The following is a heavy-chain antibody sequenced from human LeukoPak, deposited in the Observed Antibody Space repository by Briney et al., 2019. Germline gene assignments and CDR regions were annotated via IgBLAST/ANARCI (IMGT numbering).Heavy chain of an antibody. CDR3: ARCTGTTRGAFDI. D-gene: IGHD3-10*02. CDR1: GGSISSYY. Sequence: SETLSLTCTVSGGSISSYYWSWIRQPPGKGPEWIGYFYTSGSTNYNPSLKSRVTISVDTSKNQFSLKLSSVTAADTAVYYCARCTGTTRGAFDIWGQGTMVTVSS. V-gene: IGHV4-4*09. J-gene: IGHJ3*02. CDR2: FYTSGST.